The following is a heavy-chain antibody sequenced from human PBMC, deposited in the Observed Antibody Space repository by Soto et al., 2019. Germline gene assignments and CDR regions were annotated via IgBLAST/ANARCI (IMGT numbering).Heavy chain of an antibody. CDR2: IYYSGST. CDR3: ARAVGLSVVPAASYYYYGMDV. V-gene: IGHV4-59*01. CDR1: GGSISSYY. D-gene: IGHD2-2*01. Sequence: SETLSLTCTVSGGSISSYYWSWIRQPPGKGLEWIGYIYYSGSTNYNPSLKSRVTISVDTSKNQFSLKLSSVTAADTAVYYCARAVGLSVVPAASYYYYGMDVWGQGTTVTVSS. J-gene: IGHJ6*02.